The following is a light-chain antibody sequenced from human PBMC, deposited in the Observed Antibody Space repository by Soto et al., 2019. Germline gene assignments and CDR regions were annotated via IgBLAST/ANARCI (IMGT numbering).Light chain of an antibody. J-gene: IGKJ1*01. CDR2: GAS. CDR3: QQYNNWSRRT. Sequence: EIVMTQSPATLSVSPGERATLSCRASQSVSSNLAWYQQKPAQAPRLLIYGASTRATDIPARFSGSGSGTELTITISSLQSEDFEVYYCQQYNNWSRRTFGQGTKVEIK. V-gene: IGKV3-15*01. CDR1: QSVSSN.